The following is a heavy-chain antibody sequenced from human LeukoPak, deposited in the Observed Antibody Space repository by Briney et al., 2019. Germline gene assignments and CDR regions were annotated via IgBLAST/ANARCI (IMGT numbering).Heavy chain of an antibody. CDR3: ARGPNYGDYIN. D-gene: IGHD4-17*01. J-gene: IGHJ4*02. CDR1: GFTFSSYA. CDR2: ISYDGSNK. Sequence: GGSLRLSCAASGFTFSSYAMHWVRQAPGKGLEWVAVISYDGSNKYYADSVKGRFTISRDNSKNTLYLQMNSLRAEDMAVYYCARGPNYGDYINWGQGTLVTVSS. V-gene: IGHV3-30*04.